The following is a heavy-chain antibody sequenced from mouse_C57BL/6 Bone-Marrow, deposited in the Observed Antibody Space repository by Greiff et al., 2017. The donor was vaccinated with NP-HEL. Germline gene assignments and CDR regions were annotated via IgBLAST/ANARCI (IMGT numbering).Heavy chain of an antibody. D-gene: IGHD2-1*01. CDR1: GFSLSTFGMG. CDR2: IWCDDDK. V-gene: IGHV8-8*01. CDR3: SRIGCNYDFDY. Sequence: QVTLKVSGPGILQPSQTLSLTCSFSGFSLSTFGMGVGWIRQPSGKGLEWLAHIWCDDDKYYNPAVQSRFTISKDTSKYQVLLKIANVDTADTATDDCSRIGCNYDFDYGGQGTTLTVCS. J-gene: IGHJ2*01.